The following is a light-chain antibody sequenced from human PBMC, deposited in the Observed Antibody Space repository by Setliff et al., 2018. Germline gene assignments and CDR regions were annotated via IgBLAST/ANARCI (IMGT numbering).Light chain of an antibody. CDR3: GSYEGSNNDV. V-gene: IGLV2-8*01. Sequence: QSAPTQPPSASGSPGQSVTISCTGTSGDVFGYNYVSWYQQHPGKAPKLMIYEVTKRPSGVPDRFSGSKSGNTASLTVSGLQAEDEAEYFCGSYEGSNNDVFGSGTKVTVL. CDR2: EVT. CDR1: SGDVFGYNY. J-gene: IGLJ1*01.